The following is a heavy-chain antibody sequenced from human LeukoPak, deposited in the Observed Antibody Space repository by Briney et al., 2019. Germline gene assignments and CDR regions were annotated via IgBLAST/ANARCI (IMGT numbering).Heavy chain of an antibody. CDR1: GGIFNSFS. Sequence: SVKVSCKASGGIFNSFSYSWVRQAPGQGLEWIGGIVPIFKKTYYAQKLQGRVTITADESTSTAYIELSSLKSEDTAIYYRARGDMTWFDPWGQGTLVTVSS. CDR3: ARGDMTWFDP. J-gene: IGHJ5*02. D-gene: IGHD2-15*01. CDR2: IVPIFKKT. V-gene: IGHV1-69*01.